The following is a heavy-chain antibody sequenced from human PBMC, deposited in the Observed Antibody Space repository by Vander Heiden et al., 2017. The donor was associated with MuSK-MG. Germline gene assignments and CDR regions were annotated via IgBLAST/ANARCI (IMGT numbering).Heavy chain of an antibody. CDR2: INPNSGGT. CDR1: GYTFTGYY. V-gene: IGHV1-2*02. J-gene: IGHJ6*02. CDR3: ARDLIVVADYYYGMDV. D-gene: IGHD2-2*01. Sequence: GQSGAEVKKPGASVKVSCKASGYTFTGYYMHWVRQAPGQGLEWMGWINPNSGGTNYAQKFQGRVTMTRDTSISTAYMELSRLRSDDTAVYYCARDLIVVADYYYGMDVWGQGTTVTVSS.